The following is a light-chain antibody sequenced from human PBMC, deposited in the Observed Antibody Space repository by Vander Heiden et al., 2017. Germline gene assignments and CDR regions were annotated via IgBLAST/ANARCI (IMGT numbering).Light chain of an antibody. Sequence: QHVVTQAPSLTVSPGGTVTPTCASSTGTVTSAHYPNWFQQTPGQAPRALIYSTDNRHAWTPARFSGSLLGGKAALTLSRVQPEDEADYYCLLFYGGQRVFGGGTKLTVL. CDR3: LLFYGGQRV. CDR1: TGTVTSAHY. CDR2: STD. J-gene: IGLJ2*01. V-gene: IGLV7-43*01.